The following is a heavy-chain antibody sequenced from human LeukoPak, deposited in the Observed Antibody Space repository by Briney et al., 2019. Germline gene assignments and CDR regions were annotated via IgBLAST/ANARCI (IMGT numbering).Heavy chain of an antibody. CDR1: DGSISSSSYY. Sequence: SETLSLTCTVSDGSISSSSYYWGWIRQPPGKGLEWIGSIYYSGSTYYSPSLKSRVAISVDTSKNQFSLKLSSVTAADTAVYYCAREVGYYDSSVHDAFDIWGQGTMVTVSS. J-gene: IGHJ3*02. V-gene: IGHV4-39*02. CDR3: AREVGYYDSSVHDAFDI. D-gene: IGHD3-22*01. CDR2: IYYSGST.